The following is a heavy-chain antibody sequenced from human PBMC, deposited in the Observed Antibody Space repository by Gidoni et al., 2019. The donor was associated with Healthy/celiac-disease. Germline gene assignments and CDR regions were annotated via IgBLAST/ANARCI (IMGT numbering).Heavy chain of an antibody. J-gene: IGHJ4*02. Sequence: EVQLVESGGGVVRPGGSLRLSCAASGFTFDAYGMRWVRQAPGKGLEWVSGINWNGGSTGYADSVKGRFTISRDNAKNSLYLKMNSLRAEDTALYYCARDPPHYYGSGSYLSYFDYWGQGTLVTVSS. CDR1: GFTFDAYG. CDR3: ARDPPHYYGSGSYLSYFDY. V-gene: IGHV3-20*04. D-gene: IGHD3-10*01. CDR2: INWNGGST.